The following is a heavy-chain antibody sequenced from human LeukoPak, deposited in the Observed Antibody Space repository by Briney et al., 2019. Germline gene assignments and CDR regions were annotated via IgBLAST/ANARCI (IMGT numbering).Heavy chain of an antibody. J-gene: IGHJ4*02. Sequence: PSETLSLTCTVSGGSISSSSYYWGWIRQPPGKGLEWIGRIYYSGSTYYNPSLKSRVTISVDTSKNQFSLKLSSVTAADTAVYYCARHGGGYCSGGSCYGGFEYYWGQGTLVTVSS. CDR1: GGSISSSSYY. CDR3: ARHGGGYCSGGSCYGGFEYY. CDR2: IYYSGST. D-gene: IGHD2-15*01. V-gene: IGHV4-39*01.